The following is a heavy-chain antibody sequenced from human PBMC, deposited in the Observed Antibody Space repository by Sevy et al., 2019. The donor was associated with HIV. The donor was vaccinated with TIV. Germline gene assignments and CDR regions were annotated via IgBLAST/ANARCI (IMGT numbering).Heavy chain of an antibody. D-gene: IGHD2-15*01. CDR1: GFTFDDYA. Sequence: GGSLRLSYAASGFTFDDYAMHWVRQAPGKGLEWVSGISWNSGSIGYADSVKGRFTISRDNAKNSLYLQMNSLRAEDTALYYCAKDMELGDCSGGSCYGGIYYYYGMDVWGQGTTVTVSS. CDR3: AKDMELGDCSGGSCYGGIYYYYGMDV. CDR2: ISWNSGSI. J-gene: IGHJ6*02. V-gene: IGHV3-9*01.